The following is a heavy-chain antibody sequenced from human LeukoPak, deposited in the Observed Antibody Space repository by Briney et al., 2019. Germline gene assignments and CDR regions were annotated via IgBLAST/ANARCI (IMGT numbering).Heavy chain of an antibody. D-gene: IGHD4-17*01. V-gene: IGHV1-2*02. CDR1: GYTFTGYY. CDR2: ISPNSGGT. CDR3: ARGGSVTRSNWFDP. J-gene: IGHJ5*02. Sequence: ASVKVSCKASGYTFTGYYMHWVRQAPGQGLEWMGWISPNSGGTNYAQKFQGRVTMTRDTSITTAYMELSRLTSDDTAVYYCARGGSVTRSNWFDPWGQGTLVTVSS.